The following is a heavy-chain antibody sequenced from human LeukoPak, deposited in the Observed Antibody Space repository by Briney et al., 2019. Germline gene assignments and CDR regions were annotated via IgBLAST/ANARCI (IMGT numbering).Heavy chain of an antibody. V-gene: IGHV1-18*01. D-gene: IGHD3-3*01. CDR1: GYTFTIYG. CDR3: ARDPYDFWSGYRYFDY. J-gene: IGHJ4*02. CDR2: ISAYNGNT. Sequence: ASVKVSFTASGYTFTIYGISWVRQAPGQGLEWMGWISAYNGNTNYAQKLQGRVTMTTDTSTSTAYMELRSLRSDDTAVYYCARDPYDFWSGYRYFDYWGQGTLVTVSS.